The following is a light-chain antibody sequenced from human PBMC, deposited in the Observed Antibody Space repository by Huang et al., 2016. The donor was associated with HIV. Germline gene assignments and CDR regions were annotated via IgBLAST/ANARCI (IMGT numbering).Light chain of an antibody. CDR2: ATY. CDR1: QSITNF. CDR3: QQSYSTHWT. V-gene: IGKV1-39*01. Sequence: DIQMTQSPSSLSASVGDRVTITCRASQSITNFLNWYQQKPGKAPKLLIYATYSLENGIPSRFSGSGSGTYFTLAISSLQPEDFATYYCQQSYSTHWTFGQGTKVEVK. J-gene: IGKJ1*01.